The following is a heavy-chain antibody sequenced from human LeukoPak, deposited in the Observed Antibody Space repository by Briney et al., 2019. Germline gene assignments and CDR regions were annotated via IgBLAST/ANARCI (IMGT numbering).Heavy chain of an antibody. J-gene: IGHJ6*03. Sequence: GGSLRLSCAASGFTFSSYWMSWVRQAPGKGLEWVANIKQDGSEKYYVDSVKGRFTISRDNAKNSLYLQMNSLRAEDTAVYYCARRRWLQNYYYMDVWGKGTTVTVSS. CDR3: ARRRWLQNYYYMDV. V-gene: IGHV3-7*01. D-gene: IGHD5-24*01. CDR2: IKQDGSEK. CDR1: GFTFSSYW.